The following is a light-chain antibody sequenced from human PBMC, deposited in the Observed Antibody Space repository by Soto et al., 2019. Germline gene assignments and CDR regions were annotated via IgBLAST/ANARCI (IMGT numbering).Light chain of an antibody. V-gene: IGLV6-57*02. J-gene: IGLJ2*01. CDR3: QSYDGNYVV. CDR1: GGSIASNY. CDR2: EDN. Sequence: NFMLTQPHSVSGSPGKTVTISCIGSGGSIASNYVQWYQQRHRSGPITVIYEDNQRPSWVPARFSCSIDRSSNSASLTISGLKTEDEADYYCQSYDGNYVVFGGGTKLTVL.